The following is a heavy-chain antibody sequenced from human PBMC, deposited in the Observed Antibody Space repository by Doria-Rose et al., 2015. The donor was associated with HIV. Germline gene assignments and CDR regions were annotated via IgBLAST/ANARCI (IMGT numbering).Heavy chain of an antibody. D-gene: IGHD3-22*01. J-gene: IGHJ4*02. CDR2: IYYSGST. CDR1: GDSISTYY. Sequence: VQLLESGPGLVKPSETLSLTCSVSGDSISTYYWNWIRQPPGKGLEWIGYIYYSGSTSYNPSFKSRVAISVDTSKNQFSLKLSSVTAADTAVYYCARGTFYDSSGYYPYFDYWGQGTLVTVSS. V-gene: IGHV4-59*01. CDR3: ARGTFYDSSGYYPYFDY.